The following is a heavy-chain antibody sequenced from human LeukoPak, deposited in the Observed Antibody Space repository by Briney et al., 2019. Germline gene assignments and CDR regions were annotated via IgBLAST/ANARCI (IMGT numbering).Heavy chain of an antibody. Sequence: GGSLRLSCAASGFTFSSYSMNWVRQAPGKGLEWVSYISSSSSTIYYADSVKGRFTISRDKAKNSLYLQMNSLRAEDTAVYYCAKLTGYRSGGSCYPIDYWGQGTLVTVSS. CDR1: GFTFSSYS. J-gene: IGHJ4*02. CDR2: ISSSSSTI. V-gene: IGHV3-48*01. D-gene: IGHD2-15*01. CDR3: AKLTGYRSGGSCYPIDY.